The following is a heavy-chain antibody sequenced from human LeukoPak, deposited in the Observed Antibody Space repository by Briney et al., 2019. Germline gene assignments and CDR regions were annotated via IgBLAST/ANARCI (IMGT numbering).Heavy chain of an antibody. Sequence: PSETLSLPCTLSCASMTSYYWRWIRHPAGKGLEWIGRIYTSGGTIYNPSLKSRVTMSVDTSKNQFSLELRSVTAADTALYYCARDYNDILTGCFDYWGQGTLVTVSP. CDR3: ARDYNDILTGCFDY. V-gene: IGHV4-4*07. CDR2: IYTSGGT. J-gene: IGHJ4*02. D-gene: IGHD3-9*01. CDR1: CASMTSYY.